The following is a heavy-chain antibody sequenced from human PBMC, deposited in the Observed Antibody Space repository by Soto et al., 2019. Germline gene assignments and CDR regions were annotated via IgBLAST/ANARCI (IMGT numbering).Heavy chain of an antibody. J-gene: IGHJ4*02. CDR3: ARGHSQRGYSGYDVDY. CDR2: ISSSSYI. V-gene: IGHV3-21*01. D-gene: IGHD5-12*01. Sequence: GGSLRLSCAASGFTFSSYSMNWVRQAPGKGLEWVSSISSSSYIYYADSVKGRFTISRDNAKNSLYLQMNSLRAEDTAVYYCARGHSQRGYSGYDVDYWGQGTLVTVSS. CDR1: GFTFSSYS.